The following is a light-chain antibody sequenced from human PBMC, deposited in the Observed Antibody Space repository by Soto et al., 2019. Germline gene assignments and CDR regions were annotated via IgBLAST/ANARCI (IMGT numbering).Light chain of an antibody. J-gene: IGKJ5*01. CDR1: QSISDY. CDR3: QQSLSSPEIT. CDR2: AAS. V-gene: IGKV1-39*01. Sequence: DIRMTQSPSSLSAALGDRVTITFRASQSISDYLHWYQQRPGKAPKLLIYAASNLQSGVPSRFSGSGSGTDFTLTITSLQPEDFATYYCQQSLSSPEITFGQGTRLEI.